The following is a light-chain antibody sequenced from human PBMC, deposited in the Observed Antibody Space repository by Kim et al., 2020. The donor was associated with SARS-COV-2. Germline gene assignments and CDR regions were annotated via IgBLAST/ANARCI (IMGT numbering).Light chain of an antibody. CDR2: DVS. J-gene: IGLJ1*01. Sequence: YNYVSWYQHHPGKAPELIIFDVSKRPSRISNRFSGSKSGDTASLTISGLQAEDEADYYCSSYTSTDTYVFGSGTKVTV. CDR3: SSYTSTDTYV. V-gene: IGLV2-14*03. CDR1: YNY.